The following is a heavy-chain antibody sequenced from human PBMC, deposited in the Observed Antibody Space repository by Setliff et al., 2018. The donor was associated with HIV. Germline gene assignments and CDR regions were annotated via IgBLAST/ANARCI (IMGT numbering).Heavy chain of an antibody. CDR3: ARGFSVYSSSDPLLNWLDP. V-gene: IGHV1-3*01. CDR1: GYTFTSYA. Sequence: ASVKVSCKASGYTFTSYAMHWVRQAPGQRLGWMGWINAGNGNTKYSQKFQGRVTITRDTSASTAYMELSSLRSEDTAVYYCARGFSVYSSSDPLLNWLDPWGQGTLVTVSS. J-gene: IGHJ5*02. D-gene: IGHD6-6*01. CDR2: INAGNGNT.